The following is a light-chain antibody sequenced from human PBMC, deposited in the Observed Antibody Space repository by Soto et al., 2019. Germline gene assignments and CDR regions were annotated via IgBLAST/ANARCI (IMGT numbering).Light chain of an antibody. CDR1: SGHSTYA. CDR2: LNSDGSH. Sequence: QPVLAQSPSASASLGASVKLTCTLSSGHSTYAVAWHQQQPEKGPRYLMKLNSDGSHTKGDGIPDRFSGSSSGAERCLSISSLQSEDEADYYCQSWDTGIHRVFGGGTKVTVL. CDR3: QSWDTGIHRV. J-gene: IGLJ2*01. V-gene: IGLV4-69*01.